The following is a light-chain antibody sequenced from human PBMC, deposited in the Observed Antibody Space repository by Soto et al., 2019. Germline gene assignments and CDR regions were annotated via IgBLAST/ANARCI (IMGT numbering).Light chain of an antibody. V-gene: IGKV3-20*01. J-gene: IGKJ1*01. CDR2: GAS. Sequence: IVLTRAPGTLSLSPGERATLSCRASQSVSRYLTWYQQKPGHGPRVLIYGASSRATGIPDRFSGSGSGTDFTLTINRLEPEDFEVYYCQQYGSSPAPFGQGT. CDR3: QQYGSSPAP. CDR1: QSVSRY.